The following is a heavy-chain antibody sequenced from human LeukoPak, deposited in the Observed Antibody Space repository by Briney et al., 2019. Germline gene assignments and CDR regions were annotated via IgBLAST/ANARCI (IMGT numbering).Heavy chain of an antibody. CDR2: FRPENDVP. CDR3: ATLLDSFWSGHSVPPEDY. CDR1: ENRLNQLP. V-gene: IGHV1-24*01. D-gene: IGHD3/OR15-3a*01. J-gene: IGHJ4*02. Sequence: ASVRVSCKLSENRLNQLPMHWVRQAPGEGLEWVGGFRPENDVPIYAQKFQGRVAMTTDTSTDTAYMELRSLKSDDTAVYFCATLLDSFWSGHSVPPEDYWGQGTLVTVSS.